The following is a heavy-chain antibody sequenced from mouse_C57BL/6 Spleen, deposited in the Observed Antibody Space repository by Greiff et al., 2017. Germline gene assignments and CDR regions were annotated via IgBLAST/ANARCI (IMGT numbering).Heavy chain of an antibody. CDR1: GYTFTSYT. CDR2: INPSSGYT. CDR3: AVDSSGSYYFDY. Sequence: QVQLQQSGAELARPGASVKMSCKASGYTFTSYTMHWVKQRPGQGLEWIGYINPSSGYTKYNQKFKDKATLTADKSSITAYMQLSSLTSEDSAVYYCAVDSSGSYYFDYWGQGTTLTVSS. D-gene: IGHD3-2*02. J-gene: IGHJ2*01. V-gene: IGHV1-4*01.